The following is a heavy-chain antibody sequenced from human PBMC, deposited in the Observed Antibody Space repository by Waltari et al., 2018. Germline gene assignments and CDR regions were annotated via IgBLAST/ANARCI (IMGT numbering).Heavy chain of an antibody. CDR2: VNPNRGGP. D-gene: IGHD1-26*01. J-gene: IGHJ4*02. V-gene: IGHV1-2*02. CDR1: GYTFTGYY. CDR3: ARGRSGSYPFGY. Sequence: QVQLVQSGAEVKKPGASVKVSCKASGYTFTGYYMHWVRQAPGQGLEWMGWVNPNRGGPSYARKFQGRVTMTRDTSSSTAYMELSRLRSDDTAVYYCARGRSGSYPFGYWGQGTLVTVSS.